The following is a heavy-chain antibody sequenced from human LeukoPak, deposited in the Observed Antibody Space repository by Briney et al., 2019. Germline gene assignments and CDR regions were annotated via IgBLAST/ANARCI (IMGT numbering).Heavy chain of an antibody. Sequence: SETLSLTCAVYGGSFSGYYWSWIRQPPGKGLEWIGEINHSGGTNYNPSLKSRVTISVDTSKNQFSLKLSSVTAADTAVYYCARGRAASYVLLWFGGFDYWGQGTLVTVSS. V-gene: IGHV4-34*01. CDR1: GGSFSGYY. J-gene: IGHJ4*02. D-gene: IGHD3-10*01. CDR2: INHSGGT. CDR3: ARGRAASYVLLWFGGFDY.